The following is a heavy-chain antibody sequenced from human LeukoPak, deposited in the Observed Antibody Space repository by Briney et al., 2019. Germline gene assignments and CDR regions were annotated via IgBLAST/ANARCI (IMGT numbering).Heavy chain of an antibody. V-gene: IGHV3-7*01. Sequence: GGSLRLSCAASGFTFSSYWMSWVRQAPGKGLEWVANIKQDGSEKYYVDSVKGRFTISRDNAKNSLYLQMNSLRAEDTAVYYCARGNYYDSSGYLYYFDYWGQGTLVTVSS. CDR1: GFTFSSYW. CDR3: ARGNYYDSSGYLYYFDY. J-gene: IGHJ4*02. D-gene: IGHD3-22*01. CDR2: IKQDGSEK.